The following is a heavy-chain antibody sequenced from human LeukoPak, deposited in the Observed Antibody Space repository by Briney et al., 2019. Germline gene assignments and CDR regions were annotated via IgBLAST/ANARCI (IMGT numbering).Heavy chain of an antibody. J-gene: IGHJ4*02. V-gene: IGHV1-18*01. CDR1: GYTFTSYG. CDR2: ISAYNGNT. CDR3: AISPRGIAAAGPFDY. D-gene: IGHD6-13*01. Sequence: GASVKVSCKASGYTFTSYGISWVRQAPGQGLEWMGWISAYNGNTNYAQKLQGRVTMTTDTSTSTAYMELRSLRSDDTAVYYCAISPRGIAAAGPFDYWGQGTLVTVSS.